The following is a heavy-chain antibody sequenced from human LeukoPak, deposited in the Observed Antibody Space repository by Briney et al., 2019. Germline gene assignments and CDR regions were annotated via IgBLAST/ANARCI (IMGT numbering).Heavy chain of an antibody. J-gene: IGHJ3*02. CDR1: GDSISYESYY. V-gene: IGHV4-30-2*01. CDR3: ARQSYDILTDYIDAFDI. Sequence: SQTLSLTCAVSGDSISYESYYWNRIRQAPGKGPEWIGNIYRGRTRLNPSLTSRVAISVDMSKSQVSLSLTSVTAADTAIYYCARQSYDILTDYIDAFDIWGQGTMVTVSS. D-gene: IGHD3-9*01. CDR2: IYRGRT.